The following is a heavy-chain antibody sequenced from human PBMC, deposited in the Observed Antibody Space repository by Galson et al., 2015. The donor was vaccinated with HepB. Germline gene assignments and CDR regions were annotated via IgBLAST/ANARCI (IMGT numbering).Heavy chain of an antibody. Sequence: SVKVSCKASGYTFTSYGISWVRQAPGQGLEWMGWISAYNGNTNYAQKLQGRVTMTTDTSTSTAYMELRSLRSDDTAVYYCARDPPQRYYYDSSTESDYWGQGTLVTVSS. CDR2: ISAYNGNT. D-gene: IGHD3-22*01. V-gene: IGHV1-18*04. CDR3: ARDPPQRYYYDSSTESDY. J-gene: IGHJ4*02. CDR1: GYTFTSYG.